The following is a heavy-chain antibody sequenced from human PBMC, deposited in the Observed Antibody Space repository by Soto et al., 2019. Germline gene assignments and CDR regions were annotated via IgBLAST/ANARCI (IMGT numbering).Heavy chain of an antibody. CDR2: IYHSGST. J-gene: IGHJ4*02. CDR3: ASASKYYDFWSGYSLLFDY. D-gene: IGHD3-3*01. Sequence: SETLSLTCAVSGGSISSGGYSWSWIRQPPGKGLEWIGYIYHSGSTYYNPSLKSRVTISVDRSKNQFSLKLSSVTAADTAVYYCASASKYYDFWSGYSLLFDYWGQGTLVTVS. CDR1: GGSISSGGYS. V-gene: IGHV4-30-2*01.